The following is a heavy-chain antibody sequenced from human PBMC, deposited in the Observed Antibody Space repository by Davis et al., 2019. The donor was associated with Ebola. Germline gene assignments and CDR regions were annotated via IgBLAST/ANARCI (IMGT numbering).Heavy chain of an antibody. CDR3: ACTIFGTIGNFDY. CDR1: GFTFSSYS. V-gene: IGHV3-21*01. CDR2: ISSSSSYI. Sequence: GRSLRLSCAASGFTFSSYSMNWVRQAPGKVLEWVSSISSSSSYIYYADSVKGRFTISRDNANKSLYLQMNNLRDEDTAVYYCACTIFGTIGNFDYWGQGTLVTVSS. D-gene: IGHD3-3*01. J-gene: IGHJ4*02.